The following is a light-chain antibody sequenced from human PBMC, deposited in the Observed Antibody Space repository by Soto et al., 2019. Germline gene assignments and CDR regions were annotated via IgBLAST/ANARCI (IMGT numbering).Light chain of an antibody. CDR1: QSVFSS. J-gene: IGKJ1*01. Sequence: EIVMTQSPATVSVSRGERATLSCRASQSVFSSLAWYQQKPGQAPRLLIYGAATRATGIPARFSGGGSGTKFTLTISSLQSEAFAVYYCQHYHQGPAFGLGTKVDIK. CDR3: QHYHQGPA. V-gene: IGKV3-15*01. CDR2: GAA.